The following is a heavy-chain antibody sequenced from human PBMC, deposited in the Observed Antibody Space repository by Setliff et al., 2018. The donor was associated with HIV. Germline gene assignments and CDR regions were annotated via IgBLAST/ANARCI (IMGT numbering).Heavy chain of an antibody. Sequence: PSETLSLTCAVYGASLSNYNWNWIRQPPGKGLEWIGEINDRDTTTYNPSLKSRLIISVDTSKNQFSLKLDSVIAADTAVYYCSRRRHISGPIDYFVPLYFDSWGQGNLVTVSS. CDR1: GASLSNYN. CDR2: INDRDTT. J-gene: IGHJ4*02. D-gene: IGHD2-21*01. V-gene: IGHV4-34*01. CDR3: SRRRHISGPIDYFVPLYFDS.